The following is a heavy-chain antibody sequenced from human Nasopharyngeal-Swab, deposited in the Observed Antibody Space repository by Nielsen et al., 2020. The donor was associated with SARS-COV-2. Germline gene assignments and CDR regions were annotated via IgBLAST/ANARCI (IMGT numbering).Heavy chain of an antibody. Sequence: SETLSLTCAVYGGSFSGYYWSWIRQPPGKGLEWIGEINHSGSTNYNPSLKSRVTISVDTSKNQFSLKLSSVTAADTAVYYCARGRGSSSWYLRFDYWGQGTLVTVSS. J-gene: IGHJ4*02. CDR1: GGSFSGYY. D-gene: IGHD6-13*01. V-gene: IGHV4-34*01. CDR2: INHSGST. CDR3: ARGRGSSSWYLRFDY.